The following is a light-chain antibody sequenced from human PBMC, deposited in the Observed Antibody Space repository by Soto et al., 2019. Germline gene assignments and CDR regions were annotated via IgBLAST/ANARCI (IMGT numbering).Light chain of an antibody. J-gene: IGKJ4*02. V-gene: IGKV3-20*01. CDR3: QQYTSSPP. CDR2: GAS. Sequence: EIVLTQSPGTLSLSPGERATLSCRASQSVSRSYLAWYQQKPGQAPRLLIYGASSSATGIPDRFSGSGSGTDFTLTISRLEPEDVAVYYCQQYTSSPPFGGGTKVEIK. CDR1: QSVSRSY.